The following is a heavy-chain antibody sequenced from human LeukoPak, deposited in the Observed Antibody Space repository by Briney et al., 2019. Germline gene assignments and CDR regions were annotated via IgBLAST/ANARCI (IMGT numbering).Heavy chain of an antibody. CDR3: AKVCAISIFGVVIRLFDY. CDR1: GFTFSSYA. D-gene: IGHD3-3*01. V-gene: IGHV3-23*01. Sequence: GGSLRLSCAASGFTFSSYAMSWVRQAPGKGLEWVSTISSSGTYTPYADSVKGRFTISRDNSKNTLYLQMNSLRAEDTALYYCAKVCAISIFGVVIRLFDYWGQGTLVTVSS. J-gene: IGHJ4*02. CDR2: ISSSGTYT.